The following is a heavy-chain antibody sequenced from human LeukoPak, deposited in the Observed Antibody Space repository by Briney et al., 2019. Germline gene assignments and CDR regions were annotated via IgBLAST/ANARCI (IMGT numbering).Heavy chain of an antibody. CDR3: ARDRMGIIQH. J-gene: IGHJ1*01. CDR1: GGSISSGSYY. Sequence: KTSQTLSLTCTVSGGSISSGSYYWSWIRQPPGKGLEWIGYIYYSGSTNYNPSLKSRVTISVDTSKNQFSLKLSSVTAADTAVYYCARDRMGIIQHWGQGTLVTVSS. V-gene: IGHV4-61*01. CDR2: IYYSGST. D-gene: IGHD1-26*01.